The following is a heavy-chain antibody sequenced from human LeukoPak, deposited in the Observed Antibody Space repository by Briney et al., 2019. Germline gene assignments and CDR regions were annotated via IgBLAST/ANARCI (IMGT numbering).Heavy chain of an antibody. CDR1: GYTFSSYY. V-gene: IGHV1-46*01. Sequence: ASVKVSCKASGYTFSSYYMHWVRQAPGQGLEWMGIINPSGGSTNNAQKFQGRITLTRDTSTSTVFMELSSLRSEDTAVYYCARIRDYDLLNGKPIYGLDVWGQGTTVIVSS. CDR3: ARIRDYDLLNGKPIYGLDV. J-gene: IGHJ6*02. D-gene: IGHD3-9*01. CDR2: INPSGGST.